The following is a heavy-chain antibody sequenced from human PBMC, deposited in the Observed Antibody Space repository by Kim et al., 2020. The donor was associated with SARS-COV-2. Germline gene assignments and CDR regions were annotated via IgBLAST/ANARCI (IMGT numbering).Heavy chain of an antibody. J-gene: IGHJ6*02. Sequence: GGSLRLSCAASGFTFSSYAMPWVRQAPGEGLEWVAVIWHDGNNEYYADSVKGRFTISRDNSKNTLYLQMNSLRAEDTALYYCATTKRRTERTDPLAGGMDVWGQGTTVTVSS. D-gene: IGHD1-1*01. CDR3: ATTKRRTERTDPLAGGMDV. V-gene: IGHV3-33*01. CDR1: GFTFSSYA. CDR2: IWHDGNNE.